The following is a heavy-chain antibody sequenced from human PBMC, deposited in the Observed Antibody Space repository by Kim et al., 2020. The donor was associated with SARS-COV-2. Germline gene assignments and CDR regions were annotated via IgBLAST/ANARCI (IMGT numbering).Heavy chain of an antibody. CDR1: GFTFDDYA. D-gene: IGHD1-26*01. CDR3: AKGSRSYHVPVLDY. J-gene: IGHJ4*02. CDR2: ISWNSGSI. Sequence: GGSLRLSCAASGFTFDDYAMHWVRQAPGKGLEWVSGISWNSGSIGYADSVKGRFTISRDNAKNSLYLQMNSLRAEDTALYYCAKGSRSYHVPVLDYWGQGTLVTVSS. V-gene: IGHV3-9*01.